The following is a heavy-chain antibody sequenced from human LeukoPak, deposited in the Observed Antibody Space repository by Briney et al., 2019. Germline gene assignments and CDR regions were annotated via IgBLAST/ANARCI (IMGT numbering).Heavy chain of an antibody. Sequence: ASVKVSCKASGYTFTNCGVSWVRQAPGQGLEWMGWISVYNGNTNYAQKLQGRVTMTTDTSTTTAYMELRSLRSDDTAVYYCVREDRSGVRGDFWGQGTLVIVSS. D-gene: IGHD3-10*01. CDR1: GYTFTNCG. CDR2: ISVYNGNT. V-gene: IGHV1-18*04. J-gene: IGHJ4*02. CDR3: VREDRSGVRGDF.